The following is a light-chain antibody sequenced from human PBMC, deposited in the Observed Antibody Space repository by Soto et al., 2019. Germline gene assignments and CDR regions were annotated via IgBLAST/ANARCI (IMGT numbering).Light chain of an antibody. CDR3: AAWDDRLNAVV. CDR2: SNN. V-gene: IGLV1-44*01. Sequence: QSVLTQPPSASGTPGQRVTISCSGSSSNIGGNTVNWYQQLPGTAPKLRIYSNNQRPSGVPDRFSGSQSGTSASLAISGRQSDDEADYYCAAWDDRLNAVVFGGGTKLTVL. J-gene: IGLJ2*01. CDR1: SSNIGGNT.